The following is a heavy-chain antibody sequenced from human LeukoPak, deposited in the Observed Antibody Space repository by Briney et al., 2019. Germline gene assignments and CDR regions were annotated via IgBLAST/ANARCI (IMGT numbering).Heavy chain of an antibody. J-gene: IGHJ4*02. CDR2: IYHSAST. CDR1: GYSISSGYY. CDR3: ARGSSSGWYVDY. Sequence: SETLSLTCAVSGYSISSGYYWGWIRQPPGKGLEWIGSIYHSASTYYNPSLKSRVTISVDTSKNQFSLKLSSVTAADTAVYYCARGSSSGWYVDYWGQGTLVTVSS. V-gene: IGHV4-38-2*01. D-gene: IGHD6-19*01.